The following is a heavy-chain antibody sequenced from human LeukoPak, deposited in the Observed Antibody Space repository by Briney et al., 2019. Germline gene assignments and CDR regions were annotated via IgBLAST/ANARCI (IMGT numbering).Heavy chain of an antibody. Sequence: SETLSLTCTVSGGSISSSSYYWGWIRQPPGKGLEWIGSIYYSGSTYYNPSLKGRVTISVDTSKNQFSLKLSSVTAADTAVYYCARQHDYGDYNAFDIWGQGTMVTVSS. CDR1: GGSISSSSYY. J-gene: IGHJ3*02. V-gene: IGHV4-39*01. CDR2: IYYSGST. CDR3: ARQHDYGDYNAFDI. D-gene: IGHD4-17*01.